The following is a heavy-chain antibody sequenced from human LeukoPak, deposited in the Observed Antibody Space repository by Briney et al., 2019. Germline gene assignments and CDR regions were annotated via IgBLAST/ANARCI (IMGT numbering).Heavy chain of an antibody. J-gene: IGHJ4*02. CDR3: AGNYKSWTGLNY. Sequence: PGGSLRLSCAASGFTFRDSSMHWLRQASGKGRQGVGHIGNKVSNYVTEYAPSLRGRFTISRDDSEDTAYLQVARLKTEDTAVYYCAGNYKSWTGLNYWGQGTLVTVRS. CDR2: IGNKVSNYVT. V-gene: IGHV3-73*01. D-gene: IGHD3-3*01. CDR1: GFTFRDSS.